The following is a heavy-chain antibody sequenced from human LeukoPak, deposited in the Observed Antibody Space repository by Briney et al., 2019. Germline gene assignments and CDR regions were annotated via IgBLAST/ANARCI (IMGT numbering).Heavy chain of an antibody. J-gene: IGHJ4*02. CDR3: ARGQWLPVFDF. D-gene: IGHD3-22*01. Sequence: SETLSLTFAVSGGSISTNNWWTWVRQPPGKGLEWIGEIYHSGTTNYNPSLKSRVTISVDTSKNHFSLKLSSVTAADTAVYYCARGQWLPVFDFWGQGTLVTVSS. CDR2: IYHSGTT. V-gene: IGHV4-4*02. CDR1: GGSISTNNW.